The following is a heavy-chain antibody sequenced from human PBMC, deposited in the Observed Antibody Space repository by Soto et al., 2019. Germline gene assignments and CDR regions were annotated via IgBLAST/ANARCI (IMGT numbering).Heavy chain of an antibody. D-gene: IGHD4-17*01. J-gene: IGHJ6*02. V-gene: IGHV4-61*01. CDR3: ARVNYGDYYYGMDV. CDR1: GGSVSSSSHY. CDR2: ISYTGSA. Sequence: SETLSLTCTVSGGSVSSSSHYWTWIRQPPGKGLEWIGYISYTGSANYNASLKSRLTISVDTSKNQFSLKLSSVTAADTALYYCARVNYGDYYYGMDVWGQGTTVTV.